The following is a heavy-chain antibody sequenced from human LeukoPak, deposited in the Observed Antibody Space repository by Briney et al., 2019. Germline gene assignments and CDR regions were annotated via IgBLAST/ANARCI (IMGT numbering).Heavy chain of an antibody. CDR3: AKDAINLRKGWGSGYDHTGLPYFDY. D-gene: IGHD5-12*01. J-gene: IGHJ4*02. Sequence: PGGSLRLSCAASGFTFSSYAMSWVRQAPGKGLEWVSAISGSGGSTYYADSVKGRFTISRDNSKNTLYLQMNSLRAEDTAVYYCAKDAINLRKGWGSGYDHTGLPYFDYWGQGTLVTVSS. CDR2: ISGSGGST. V-gene: IGHV3-23*01. CDR1: GFTFSSYA.